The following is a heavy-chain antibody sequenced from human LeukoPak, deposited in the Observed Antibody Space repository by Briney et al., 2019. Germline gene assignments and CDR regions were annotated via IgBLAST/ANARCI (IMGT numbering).Heavy chain of an antibody. Sequence: GGSLRLSCAASGFTFSSYEMNWVRQAPGKGLEWVSYISTTGSTMYYADSVKGRFTISRDNAKNSLYLQMNSLRAEDTAVYYCAKASAMIVVVSKHFDYWGQGTLVTVSS. J-gene: IGHJ4*02. V-gene: IGHV3-48*03. CDR3: AKASAMIVVVSKHFDY. D-gene: IGHD3-22*01. CDR1: GFTFSSYE. CDR2: ISTTGSTM.